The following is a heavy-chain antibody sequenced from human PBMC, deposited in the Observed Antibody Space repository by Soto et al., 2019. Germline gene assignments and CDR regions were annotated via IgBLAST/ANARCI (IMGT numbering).Heavy chain of an antibody. D-gene: IGHD5-18*01. CDR1: GFTFSSYG. J-gene: IGHJ4*02. CDR2: ISYDGSNK. V-gene: IGHV3-30*18. CDR3: AKDQLTAMVVGIDY. Sequence: QVQLVESGGGVVQPGRSLRLSCAASGFTFSSYGMHWVRQAPGKGLEWVAVISYDGSNKYYADSVKGRFTISRDNSKNPLYLQMNSLRAEDTAVYYCAKDQLTAMVVGIDYWGQGTLVTVSS.